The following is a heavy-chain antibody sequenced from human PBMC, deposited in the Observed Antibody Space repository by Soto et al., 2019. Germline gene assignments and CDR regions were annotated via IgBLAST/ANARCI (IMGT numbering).Heavy chain of an antibody. CDR3: AKAPCYRDSSGLGYFER. Sequence: PGGSLRLSCAASGFDFSGYGMHWVRQAPGKGLEWVAIIIFDGRKEYYADSVKGRFTISRDTSKNMVHLQMNSLRADDTALYYCAKAPCYRDSSGLGYFERWGQGTPVTVSS. J-gene: IGHJ4*02. V-gene: IGHV3-30*18. CDR2: IIFDGRKE. D-gene: IGHD3-22*01. CDR1: GFDFSGYG.